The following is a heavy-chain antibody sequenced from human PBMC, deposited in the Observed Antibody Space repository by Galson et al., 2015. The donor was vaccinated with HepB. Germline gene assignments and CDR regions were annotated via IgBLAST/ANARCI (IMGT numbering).Heavy chain of an antibody. CDR1: GFTFSSYS. V-gene: IGHV3-21*01. Sequence: SLRLSCAASGFTFSSYSMNWVRQAPGKGLEWVSSITSSSSYIYYADSVKGRFTISRDNAKNSLYLQMNSLRAEDTAVYYCARDSRARDFWSGYDWFDPWGQGTLVTVSS. D-gene: IGHD3-3*01. CDR3: ARDSRARDFWSGYDWFDP. CDR2: ITSSSSYI. J-gene: IGHJ5*02.